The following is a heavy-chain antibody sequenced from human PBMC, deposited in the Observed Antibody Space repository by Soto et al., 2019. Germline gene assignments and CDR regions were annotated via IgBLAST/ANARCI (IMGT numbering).Heavy chain of an antibody. CDR2: IWYDVSNK. CDR3: ARDQQWLVRFYFDF. Sequence: XVSLRLSCAASGFTFSSYCRHWVRQAPGKGLEWVAVIWYDVSNKYYADSVKGRFTISRDNSKNTLYLQMNSLRAEDTAVYYCARDQQWLVRFYFDFWGQGTLVTVSS. CDR1: GFTFSSYC. J-gene: IGHJ4*02. V-gene: IGHV3-33*01. D-gene: IGHD6-19*01.